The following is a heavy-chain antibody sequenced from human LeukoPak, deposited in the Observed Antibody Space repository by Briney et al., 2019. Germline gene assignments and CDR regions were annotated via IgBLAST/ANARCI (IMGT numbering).Heavy chain of an antibody. CDR1: GYTFTIYG. CDR3: ARVDRRGYCSGGSCSNWFDP. D-gene: IGHD2-15*01. V-gene: IGHV1-18*01. J-gene: IGHJ5*02. Sequence: ASVKVSFKASGYTFTIYGISWVRQAPGQGLEWMGWISAYNGNTNYAQKLQGRVTMTTDTSTSTAYMEPRSLRSDDTAVYYCARVDRRGYCSGGSCSNWFDPWGQGTLVTVSS. CDR2: ISAYNGNT.